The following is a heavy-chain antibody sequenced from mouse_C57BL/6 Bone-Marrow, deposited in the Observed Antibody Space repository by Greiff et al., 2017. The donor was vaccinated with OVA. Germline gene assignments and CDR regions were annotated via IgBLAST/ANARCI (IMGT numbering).Heavy chain of an antibody. CDR2: IYPRDGST. D-gene: IGHD1-3*01. CDR1: GYTFTDHT. V-gene: IGHV1-78*01. Sequence: LVESDAELVKPGASVKISCKVSGYTFTDHTIHWMKQRPEQGLEWIGYIYPRDGSTKYNEKFKGKATLTADKSSSTAYMQLNSLTSEDSAVYFCAKAGVLHDLWYFDVWGTGTTVTVSS. J-gene: IGHJ1*03. CDR3: AKAGVLHDLWYFDV.